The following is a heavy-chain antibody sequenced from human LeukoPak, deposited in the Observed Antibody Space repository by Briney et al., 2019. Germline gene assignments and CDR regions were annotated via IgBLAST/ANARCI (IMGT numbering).Heavy chain of an antibody. J-gene: IGHJ4*02. CDR3: AKDIGSSGFWSGLDY. CDR2: INSDGSST. CDR1: GFTFSSYW. V-gene: IGHV3-74*01. Sequence: GGSLRLSCAASGFTFSSYWMHWVRQAPGKGLVWVSRINSDGSSTSYADSVKGRFTISRDNAKNSLYLQMNSLRAEDTALYYCAKDIGSSGFWSGLDYWGQGTLVTVSS. D-gene: IGHD3-3*01.